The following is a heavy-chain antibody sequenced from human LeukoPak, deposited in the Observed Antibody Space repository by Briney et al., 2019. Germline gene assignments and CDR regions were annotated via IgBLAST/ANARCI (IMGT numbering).Heavy chain of an antibody. CDR2: INTNTGNP. CDR3: ARSVRYSGYGRPGDY. V-gene: IGHV7-4-1*02. D-gene: IGHD5-12*01. Sequence: ASVTVSCTAPGYTFTSYAMNWVRQAPGQGLEWMGWINTNTGNPTYAQGFTGRFVFSLDTSVSTAYLQISSLKAEDTAVYYCARSVRYSGYGRPGDYWGQGTLVTVSS. CDR1: GYTFTSYA. J-gene: IGHJ4*02.